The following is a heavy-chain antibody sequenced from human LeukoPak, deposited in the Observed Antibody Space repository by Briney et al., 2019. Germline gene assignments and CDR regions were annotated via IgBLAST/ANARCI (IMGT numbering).Heavy chain of an antibody. Sequence: PSETLSLTCTVSGGSISSSDYYWSWIRQPPGKGLEWIGEINHSGSTNYNPSLKSRVTISVDTSKNQFSLKLSSVTAADTAVYYCARSPARGPYDFWSGYYKSETDYWGQGTLVTVSS. CDR1: GGSISSSDYY. CDR2: INHSGST. D-gene: IGHD3-3*01. J-gene: IGHJ4*02. V-gene: IGHV4-39*07. CDR3: ARSPARGPYDFWSGYYKSETDY.